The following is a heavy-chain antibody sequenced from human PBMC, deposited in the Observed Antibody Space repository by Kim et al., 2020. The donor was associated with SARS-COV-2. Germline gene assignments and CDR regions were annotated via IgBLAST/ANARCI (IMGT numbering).Heavy chain of an antibody. V-gene: IGHV3-11*01. CDR2: ISSSGSTI. CDR3: ARAKTDDFWSGYYNAFDI. J-gene: IGHJ3*02. Sequence: GGSLRLSCAASGFTFSDYYMSWIRQAPGKGLEWVSYISSSGSTIYYADSVKGRFTISRDNAKNSLYLQMNSLRAEDTAVYYCARAKTDDFWSGYYNAFDIWGQGTMVTVSS. D-gene: IGHD3-3*01. CDR1: GFTFSDYY.